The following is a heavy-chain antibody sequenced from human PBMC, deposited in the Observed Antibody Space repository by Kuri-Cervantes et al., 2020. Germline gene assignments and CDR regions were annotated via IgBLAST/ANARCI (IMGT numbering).Heavy chain of an antibody. CDR3: ARGYYDSSGYYFSPPFLDY. J-gene: IGHJ4*02. CDR1: GFTFDDYA. CDR2: ISWNSDSI. D-gene: IGHD3-22*01. Sequence: SLKISCAASGFTFDDYAMHWVRQAPGKGLEWVSGISWNSDSIGYADSVKGRFTISRDNAKNSLYLQMNSLRAEDTAVYYCARGYYDSSGYYFSPPFLDYWGQGTLVTVSS. V-gene: IGHV3-9*01.